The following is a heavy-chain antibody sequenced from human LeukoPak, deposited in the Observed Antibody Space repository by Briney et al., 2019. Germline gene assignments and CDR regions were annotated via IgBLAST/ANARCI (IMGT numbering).Heavy chain of an antibody. CDR3: ARVGTEYSSSSALYYYFLDV. D-gene: IGHD6-6*01. CDR1: GGSISTYY. CDR2: IHYSGNT. J-gene: IGHJ6*03. Sequence: SETLSLTCTVSGGSISTYYWSWIRQPPGKGLEWIAYIHYSGNTNYNPSLQSRVTISVDTSKNQFSLKLTSVTAADTAVYYCARVGTEYSSSSALYYYFLDVWGKGTTVTVSS. V-gene: IGHV4-59*01.